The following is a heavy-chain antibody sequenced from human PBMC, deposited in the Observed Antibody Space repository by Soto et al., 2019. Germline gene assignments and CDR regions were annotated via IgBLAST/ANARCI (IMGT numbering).Heavy chain of an antibody. Sequence: ASVKVSCKASGYTFTSYGISWVRQAPGQGLEWMGWISAYNGNTNYAQRLQGRVTMTTDTSTSTAYMELRSLRSDDTAVYYCARDQAVVPPRYFDYWGPGTLVTVSS. CDR2: ISAYNGNT. D-gene: IGHD2-15*01. CDR3: ARDQAVVPPRYFDY. CDR1: GYTFTSYG. J-gene: IGHJ4*02. V-gene: IGHV1-18*01.